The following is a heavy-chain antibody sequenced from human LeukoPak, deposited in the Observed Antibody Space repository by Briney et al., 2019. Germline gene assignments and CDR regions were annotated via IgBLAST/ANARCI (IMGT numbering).Heavy chain of an antibody. CDR1: GGTFSSYP. Sequence: ASVKVSCKASGGTFSSYPISWVRQAPGQGLEWMGGIIPIFGTANYAQKFQGRVTITADESTSTAYMELSSLRSEDTAVYYCARAREQWLVLSGDFDYWGQGTLVTVSS. V-gene: IGHV1-69*13. D-gene: IGHD6-19*01. J-gene: IGHJ4*02. CDR3: ARAREQWLVLSGDFDY. CDR2: IIPIFGTA.